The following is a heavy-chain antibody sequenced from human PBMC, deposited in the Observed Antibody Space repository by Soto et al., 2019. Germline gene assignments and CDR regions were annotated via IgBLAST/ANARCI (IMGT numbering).Heavy chain of an antibody. CDR2: MNPNSGNT. CDR1: GYTFTSYD. V-gene: IGHV1-8*01. J-gene: IGHJ5*02. Sequence: GASVKVSCKASGYTFTSYDINWVRQATGQGLEWMGWMNPNSGNTGYAQKFQGRVTMTRNTSISTAYMELSSLRSEDTAVYYCARRLLGTYWSPFYGDYNWFDPWGQGTLVTVSS. D-gene: IGHD4-17*01. CDR3: ARRLLGTYWSPFYGDYNWFDP.